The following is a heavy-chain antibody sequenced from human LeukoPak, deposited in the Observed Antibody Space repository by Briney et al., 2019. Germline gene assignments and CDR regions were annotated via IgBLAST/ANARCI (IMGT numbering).Heavy chain of an antibody. J-gene: IGHJ5*02. CDR1: GFTFSSYW. V-gene: IGHV3-74*01. D-gene: IGHD2-15*01. CDR2: INNDGSST. CDR3: VRGGESTWS. Sequence: GGSLRLSCAASGFTFSSYWMHWVRQAPGKGPVWVSRINNDGSSTTYADSVKGRFTISRDDAKNTLYLQMNSLRAEDTAVYYCVRGGESTWSWGQGTLVTVSS.